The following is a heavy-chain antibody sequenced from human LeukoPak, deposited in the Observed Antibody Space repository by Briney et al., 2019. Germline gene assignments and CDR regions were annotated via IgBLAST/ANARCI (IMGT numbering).Heavy chain of an antibody. J-gene: IGHJ5*02. CDR1: GFTFSSYW. V-gene: IGHV3-74*01. D-gene: IGHD2-15*01. CDR2: INNDGSST. CDR3: VRGGESTWS. Sequence: GGSLRLSCAASGFTFSSYWMHWVRQAPGKGPVWVSRINNDGSSTTYADSVKGRFTISRDDAKNTLYLQMNSLRAEDTAVYYCVRGGESTWSWGQGTLVTVSS.